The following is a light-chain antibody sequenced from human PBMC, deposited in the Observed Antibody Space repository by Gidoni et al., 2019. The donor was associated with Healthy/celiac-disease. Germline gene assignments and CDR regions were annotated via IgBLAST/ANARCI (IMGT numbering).Light chain of an antibody. CDR1: QDISNY. V-gene: IGKV1-33*01. CDR3: QQYDNRPLT. CDR2: DAS. J-gene: IGKJ4*01. Sequence: DIQMTHSPSSLSASVGDRVTITCQASQDISNYLNWYQQKPGKAPKLLIYDASNLETVVPSRFSGSGSGTDFTFTISSLQPEDIATYYCQQYDNRPLTFGGGTKVEIK.